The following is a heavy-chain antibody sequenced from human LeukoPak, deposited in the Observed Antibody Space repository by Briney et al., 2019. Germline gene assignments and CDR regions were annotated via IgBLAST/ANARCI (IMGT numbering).Heavy chain of an antibody. CDR3: ARGTIAVAGTFYSY. D-gene: IGHD6-19*01. Sequence: SETLSLTCTVSGGSISSSSYYWSWIRQPPGKGLEWIGEINHSGSTNYNPSLKSRVTISVDTSKNQFSLKLSSVTAADTAVYYCARGTIAVAGTFYSYWGQGTLVTVSS. J-gene: IGHJ4*02. V-gene: IGHV4-39*07. CDR1: GGSISSSSYY. CDR2: INHSGST.